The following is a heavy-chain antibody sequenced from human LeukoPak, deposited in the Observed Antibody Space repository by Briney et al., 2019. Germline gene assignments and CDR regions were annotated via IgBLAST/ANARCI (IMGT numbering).Heavy chain of an antibody. Sequence: GGSLRLSCAASGFTFSSYWMSWVRQAPGKGLEWVANIKQDGSEKYYVDSVKGRFTISRDNAKNSLYLQMNSLRAEDTAVYYCATEGYYDSSGYYFDYWGQGTLVTVSS. CDR1: GFTFSSYW. J-gene: IGHJ4*02. CDR2: IKQDGSEK. V-gene: IGHV3-7*01. CDR3: ATEGYYDSSGYYFDY. D-gene: IGHD3-22*01.